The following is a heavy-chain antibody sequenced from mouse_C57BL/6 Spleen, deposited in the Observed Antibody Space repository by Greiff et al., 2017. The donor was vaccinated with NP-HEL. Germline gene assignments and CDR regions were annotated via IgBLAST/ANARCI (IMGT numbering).Heavy chain of an antibody. J-gene: IGHJ3*01. Sequence: VKLQESGAELVKPGASVKLSCKASGYTFTSYWMHWVKQRPGRGLEWIGRIDPNSGGTKYNEKFKSKATLTVDKPSSTAYMQLSSLTSEDSAVYYCAREGLRPFAYWGQGTLVTVSA. CDR1: GYTFTSYW. CDR3: AREGLRPFAY. V-gene: IGHV1-72*01. CDR2: IDPNSGGT. D-gene: IGHD2-4*01.